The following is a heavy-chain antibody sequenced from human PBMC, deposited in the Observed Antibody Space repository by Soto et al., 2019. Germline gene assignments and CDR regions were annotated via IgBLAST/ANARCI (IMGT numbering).Heavy chain of an antibody. J-gene: IGHJ6*02. V-gene: IGHV1-69*05. D-gene: IGHD6-19*01. CDR2: IIPIFGTT. Sequence: ASVKVSCKASGGTFSSYAISWVRQAPGQGLEWMGGIIPIFGTTNYAQKLQGRVTMTTDTSTSTAYMELRSLRSDDTAVYYCARGSSPSGWPFYYYYGMDVWGQGTTVTVSS. CDR3: ARGSSPSGWPFYYYYGMDV. CDR1: GGTFSSYA.